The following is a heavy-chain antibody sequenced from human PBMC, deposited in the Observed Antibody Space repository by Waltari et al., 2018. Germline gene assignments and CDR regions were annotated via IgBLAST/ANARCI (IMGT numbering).Heavy chain of an antibody. CDR1: GFTFSSYA. CDR2: ISYDGSNK. V-gene: IGHV3-30-3*01. CDR3: ARGMTTGAP. Sequence: QVQLVESGGGVVQPGRSLGLSCAASGFTFSSYAMHWVRQAPGKGLEWVAVISYDGSNKYYADSVKGRFTISRDNSKNTLYLQMNSLRAEDTAVYYCARGMTTGAPWGQGTLVTVSS. D-gene: IGHD4-17*01. J-gene: IGHJ5*02.